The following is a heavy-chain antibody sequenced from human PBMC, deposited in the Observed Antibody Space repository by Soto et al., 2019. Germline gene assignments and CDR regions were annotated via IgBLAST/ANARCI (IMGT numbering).Heavy chain of an antibody. Sequence: EVQLVESGGGLVQPGGSLRLSCVVSGFTVSNNYMSWVRQAPGKGLEWVSVIYSGGSTSYINSVKGRFTISRDNSKNTVYLQMNSLRAEDTAVYYCARPDTVRGVSYWGHGTLVTVSS. CDR1: GFTVSNNY. CDR3: ARPDTVRGVSY. V-gene: IGHV3-66*01. CDR2: IYSGGST. J-gene: IGHJ4*01. D-gene: IGHD3-10*01.